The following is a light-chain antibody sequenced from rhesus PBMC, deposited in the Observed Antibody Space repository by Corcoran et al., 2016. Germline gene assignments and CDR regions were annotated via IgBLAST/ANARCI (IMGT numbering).Light chain of an antibody. CDR3: QKYSSSPWT. CDR1: QSVSSN. Sequence: IVMTQSPATLSLSPGERATLSCRASQSVSSNLAWYQQKPGQAPRLLIYGASSRATGIPDSCRGSGSGTEFTLTISSLEPEDFAVYYCQKYSSSPWTFGQGTKVEIK. J-gene: IGKJ1*01. V-gene: IGKV3-53*02. CDR2: GAS.